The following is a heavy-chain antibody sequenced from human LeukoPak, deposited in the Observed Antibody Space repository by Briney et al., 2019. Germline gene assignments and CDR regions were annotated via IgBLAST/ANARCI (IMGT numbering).Heavy chain of an antibody. J-gene: IGHJ4*02. V-gene: IGHV3-7*01. CDR3: ATDLGSSRPNF. Sequence: PRGSLRLSCAASGFSFSTYWMSWVRQAPGKGLEWVANIKQDGSDKYYVDSAKGRFTISRDNAKNSLYLQMNSLRAEDTAVYYCATDLGSSRPNFWGQGILVTVSP. CDR1: GFSFSTYW. D-gene: IGHD6-13*01. CDR2: IKQDGSDK.